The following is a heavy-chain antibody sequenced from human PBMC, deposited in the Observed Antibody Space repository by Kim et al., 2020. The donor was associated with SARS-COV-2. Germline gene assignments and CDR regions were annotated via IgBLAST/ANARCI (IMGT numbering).Heavy chain of an antibody. J-gene: IGHJ3*02. CDR2: INHSGST. V-gene: IGHV4-34*01. D-gene: IGHD6-13*01. Sequence: SETLSLTCAVYGGSFSGYYWSWIRQPPGKGLEWIGEINHSGSTNYNPSLKSRVTISVDTSKNQFSLKLSSVTAADTAVYYCARWGRYSSSWTGDAFDIWGQGTMVTVSS. CDR3: ARWGRYSSSWTGDAFDI. CDR1: GGSFSGYY.